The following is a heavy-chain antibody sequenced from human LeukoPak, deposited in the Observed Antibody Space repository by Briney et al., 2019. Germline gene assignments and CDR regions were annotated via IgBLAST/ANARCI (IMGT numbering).Heavy chain of an antibody. CDR2: ISSSSHTI. CDR1: GFTFSDSY. Sequence: GGSLRLSCSASGFTFSDSYMSWIRQAPGEGLDWLGCISSSSHTIYYAEPVRGRFTIPSDNAKNSLSLQLNSLRPEDTAVYYCARTGRNNYFDSWGQGTLVTVSS. CDR3: ARTGRNNYFDS. J-gene: IGHJ5*01. D-gene: IGHD5-24*01. V-gene: IGHV3-11*01.